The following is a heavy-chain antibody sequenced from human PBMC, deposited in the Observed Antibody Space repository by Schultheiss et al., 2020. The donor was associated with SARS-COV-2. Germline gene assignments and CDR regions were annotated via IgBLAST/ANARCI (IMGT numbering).Heavy chain of an antibody. Sequence: SETLSLTCTVSGGSISRYYWSWIRQPPGKGLEWIGYIYYSGSTNYNPSLKSRVTISVDTSKNQFSLKLSSVTAADTAVYYCAGGYCSGGSCYPPYYYYYGMDVWGQGTTVNVSS. D-gene: IGHD2-15*01. CDR1: GGSISRYY. J-gene: IGHJ6*02. CDR2: IYYSGST. CDR3: AGGYCSGGSCYPPYYYYYGMDV. V-gene: IGHV4-59*08.